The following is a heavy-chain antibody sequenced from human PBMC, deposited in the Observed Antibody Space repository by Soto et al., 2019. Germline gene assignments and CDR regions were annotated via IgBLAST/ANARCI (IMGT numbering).Heavy chain of an antibody. CDR2: IWYDGSNE. Sequence: PGGSLRLSXAASGFTFSSYGMHWVRQAPGKGLEWVAVIWYDGSNEYYADSVKGRFTISRDNSKNTLYLQMNSLRAEDTAVYYCARDYATHYYYGMDVWGQGTTVTVSS. CDR3: ARDYATHYYYGMDV. V-gene: IGHV3-33*01. D-gene: IGHD5-12*01. CDR1: GFTFSSYG. J-gene: IGHJ6*02.